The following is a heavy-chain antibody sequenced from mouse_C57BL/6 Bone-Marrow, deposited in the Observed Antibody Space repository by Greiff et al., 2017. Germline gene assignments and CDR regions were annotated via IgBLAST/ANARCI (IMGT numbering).Heavy chain of an antibody. CDR1: GFSLSTSGMG. D-gene: IGHD1-1*01. Sequence: QVTLKVSGPGILQSSQTLSLTCSFSGFSLSTSGMGVSWIRQPSGKGLEWLAHIYWDDDKRYNPSLKSRLTISKDTSRNQVFLKITSVDTADTATYYCARAFITTVVATGAMDYWGQGTSVTVSS. CDR2: IYWDDDK. CDR3: ARAFITTVVATGAMDY. V-gene: IGHV8-12*01. J-gene: IGHJ4*01.